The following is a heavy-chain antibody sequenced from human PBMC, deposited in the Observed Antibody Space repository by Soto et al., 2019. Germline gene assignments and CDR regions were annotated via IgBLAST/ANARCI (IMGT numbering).Heavy chain of an antibody. Sequence: GASVKVSCKVSGYTLTELSMHWVRQAPGKGLEWMGGFDPEDGETIYAQKFQGRVTMTEDTSTDTVYMELSSLRSEDTAVYYCARSPSRDGYNFNGFDPWGQGTLVTVSS. CDR1: GYTLTELS. D-gene: IGHD5-12*01. CDR2: FDPEDGET. J-gene: IGHJ5*02. V-gene: IGHV1-24*01. CDR3: ARSPSRDGYNFNGFDP.